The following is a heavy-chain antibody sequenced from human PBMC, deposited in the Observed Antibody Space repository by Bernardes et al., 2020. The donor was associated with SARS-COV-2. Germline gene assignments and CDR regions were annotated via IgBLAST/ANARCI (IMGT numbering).Heavy chain of an antibody. CDR1: GFTFSSYW. CDR2: INGDGSSI. Sequence: GGSLRLSCAASGFTFSSYWMHWVRLGPGKGPVWVSRINGDGSSINYADSVKGRFTISRDNAMNTLYLEMNSLRAEDTAVYYCARGSGNYYFDYWGQGTLVTVSS. D-gene: IGHD1-26*01. V-gene: IGHV3-74*01. J-gene: IGHJ4*02. CDR3: ARGSGNYYFDY.